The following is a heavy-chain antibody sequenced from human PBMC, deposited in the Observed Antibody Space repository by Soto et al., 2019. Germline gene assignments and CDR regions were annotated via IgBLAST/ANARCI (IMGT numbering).Heavy chain of an antibody. CDR3: ARSTLLWDAFDI. Sequence: EVQLVESGGGLVQPGGSLRLSCAVSGFTFSSRAMHWVRQAPGKGLEYVSAISSNGGSTYYANSVKGRFTISRDNSKNTLYLQMGSLRAEDMAVYYCARSTLLWDAFDIWGQGTMVTVSS. CDR1: GFTFSSRA. V-gene: IGHV3-64*01. D-gene: IGHD3-10*01. CDR2: ISSNGGST. J-gene: IGHJ3*02.